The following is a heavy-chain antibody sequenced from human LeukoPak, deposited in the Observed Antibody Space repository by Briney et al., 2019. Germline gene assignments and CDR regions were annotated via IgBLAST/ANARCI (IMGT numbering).Heavy chain of an antibody. CDR1: GFTFSSYA. V-gene: IGHV3-23*01. D-gene: IGHD3-10*01. Sequence: PGGSLRLSCAASGFTFSSYAMSWVRQAPGKGLEWVSTFSGTSTNSYADAVKGRVTISRDNSKNTLYLQMNSLRAEDTAVYYCAKDRFARGFGELLFYWGQGTLVTVSS. J-gene: IGHJ4*02. CDR2: FSGTSTN. CDR3: AKDRFARGFGELLFY.